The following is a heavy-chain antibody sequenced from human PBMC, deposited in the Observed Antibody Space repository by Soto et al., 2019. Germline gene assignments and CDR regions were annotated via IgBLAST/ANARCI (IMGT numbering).Heavy chain of an antibody. V-gene: IGHV1-18*01. CDR3: ARCAWNYVWADY. CDR1: GYTFSSYG. J-gene: IGHJ4*02. Sequence: ASVKVSCKASGYTFSSYGISWVRQAPGQGLEWMGWISAYNGNTNYAQKLLGRVTMTTDTSTSTAYMELRSLRSDDTAVYYCARCAWNYVWADYWGQGTLVTVSS. D-gene: IGHD1-7*01. CDR2: ISAYNGNT.